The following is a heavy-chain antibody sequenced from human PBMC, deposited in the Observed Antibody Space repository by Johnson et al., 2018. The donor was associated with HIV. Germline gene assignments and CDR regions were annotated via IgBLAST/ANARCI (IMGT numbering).Heavy chain of an antibody. D-gene: IGHD3-10*01. CDR2: MSSSGSTI. Sequence: VQLVESGGGLVKPGGSLRLSCVASGFSFSDYYMSWIRQAPGKGLEWISFMSSSGSTIYHAESVKGRFTISRDTVENSLFLQMNNLRPEDTAVYYCARDAYYGSGSYSQRNTFDIWGQGTMVTVSS. CDR1: GFSFSDYY. CDR3: ARDAYYGSGSYSQRNTFDI. J-gene: IGHJ3*02. V-gene: IGHV3-11*04.